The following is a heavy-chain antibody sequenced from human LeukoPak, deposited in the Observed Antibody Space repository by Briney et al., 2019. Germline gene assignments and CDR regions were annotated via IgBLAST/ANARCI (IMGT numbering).Heavy chain of an antibody. CDR1: GYTFTSYA. Sequence: GGSVKVSCKASGYTFTSYAMHWVRQAPGQRLEWMGWTNAGNGNTKYSQKFQGRVTITRDTSASTAYMELSSLRSEDTAVYYCARDVRSGWYDYWGQGTLVTVSS. CDR3: ARDVRSGWYDY. J-gene: IGHJ4*02. D-gene: IGHD6-19*01. V-gene: IGHV1-3*01. CDR2: TNAGNGNT.